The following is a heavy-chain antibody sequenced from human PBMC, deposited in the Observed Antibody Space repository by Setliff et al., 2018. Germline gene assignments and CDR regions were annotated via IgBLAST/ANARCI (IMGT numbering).Heavy chain of an antibody. CDR2: IWYDGSDK. V-gene: IGHV3-33*06. Sequence: GGSLRLSCVASGFTFSSYGMHWVRQAPGKGLEWVAVIWYDGSDKASSDSVKGRFTISRDNSRNTLYLQMNNLKVEDTAIYYCAKDYRRDGHWDIDYWGQGTLVTVSS. J-gene: IGHJ4*02. CDR3: AKDYRRDGHWDIDY. CDR1: GFTFSSYG. D-gene: IGHD3-16*02.